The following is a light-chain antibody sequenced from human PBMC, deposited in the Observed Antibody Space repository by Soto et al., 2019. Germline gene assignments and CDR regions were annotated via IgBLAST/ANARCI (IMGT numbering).Light chain of an antibody. J-gene: IGLJ3*02. Sequence: QSVLTQPPSASGTPGQRVTMSCSGSRPNIGSNTVNWYQHFPGTAPKVLIYSDDQRPSGVPDRFSGSKSGTSASLAISGLQAEDEADYFCAAWGDSLNTWVFGGGTKVTVL. CDR3: AAWGDSLNTWV. CDR2: SDD. CDR1: RPNIGSNT. V-gene: IGLV1-44*01.